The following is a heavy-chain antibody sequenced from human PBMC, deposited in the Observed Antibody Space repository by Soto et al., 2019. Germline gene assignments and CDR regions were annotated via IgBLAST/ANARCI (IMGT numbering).Heavy chain of an antibody. V-gene: IGHV4-39*01. J-gene: IGHJ4*02. CDR2: IYYSGST. CDR3: ARAYSGSYWEPNFDY. CDR1: GGSISSSSYY. Sequence: SETLSLTCTVSGGSISSSSYYWGWIRQPPGKGLEWIGSIYYSGSTYYNPSLKSRVTISVDTSKNQFSLKLSSVTAADTAVYYCARAYSGSYWEPNFDYWGQGTLVTVSS. D-gene: IGHD1-26*01.